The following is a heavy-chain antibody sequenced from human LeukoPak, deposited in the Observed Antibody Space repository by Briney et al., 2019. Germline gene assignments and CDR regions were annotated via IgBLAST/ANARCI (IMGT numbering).Heavy chain of an antibody. CDR2: IWYGGSNK. D-gene: IGHD3-10*01. CDR1: GFTFNGYT. V-gene: IGHV3-33*01. CDR3: ARDAFGARGIGGGLDI. J-gene: IGHJ3*02. Sequence: GGSLRLSCVASGFTFNGYTMHWVRQAPSKGLEWVAIIWYGGSNKYYADSVKGRFTISRDNSKNTLFLQMNSLRAEDTAVYYCARDAFGARGIGGGLDIWGQGTMVIVSS.